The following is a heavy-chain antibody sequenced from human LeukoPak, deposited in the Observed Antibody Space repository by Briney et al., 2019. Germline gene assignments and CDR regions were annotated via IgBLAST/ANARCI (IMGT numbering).Heavy chain of an antibody. CDR1: GYFFTSYY. J-gene: IGHJ4*02. CDR3: ARERGYCGAGTCYHFDN. Sequence: EASVKVSCKPSGYFFTSYYMHWVRQAPRQGLEWMGVINPRGGGATYAQNFQGRVTLTSDTSTSTFYMELSSLRSEDTAVYYCARERGYCGAGTCYHFDNWGQGTLVTVSS. V-gene: IGHV1-46*01. CDR2: INPRGGGA. D-gene: IGHD2-15*01.